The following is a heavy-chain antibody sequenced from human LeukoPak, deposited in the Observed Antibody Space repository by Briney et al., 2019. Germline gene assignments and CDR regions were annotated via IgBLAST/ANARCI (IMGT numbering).Heavy chain of an antibody. CDR2: IYSGGST. D-gene: IGHD4/OR15-4a*01. J-gene: IGHJ4*02. V-gene: IGHV3-53*01. CDR3: ARDDYYIYDY. Sequence: GGSLRLSCAASGFTVSSNYMSWVRQAPGKGLEWVSVIYSGGSTYYADSVKGRFTISRDNSKNTLYLQMNSLRDEDTAVYYCARDDYYIYDYWGQGTLVTVSS. CDR1: GFTVSSNY.